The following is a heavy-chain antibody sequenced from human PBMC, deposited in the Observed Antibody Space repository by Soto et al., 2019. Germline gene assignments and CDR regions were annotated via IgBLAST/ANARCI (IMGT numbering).Heavy chain of an antibody. J-gene: IGHJ4*02. V-gene: IGHV3-74*01. CDR2: ITSDGSGT. CDR3: ARDDPGVGIDY. CDR1: GFTFNKYW. D-gene: IGHD1-26*01. Sequence: EVQLVESGGGLVQPGGSLRLSCAASGFTFNKYWMHWVRQAPGKGLVWVSHITSDGSGTSYVDSVRGRFTISRYNAKNTLYLETNDQRAEDTAIYYCARDDPGVGIDYWGQRTLVTVSS.